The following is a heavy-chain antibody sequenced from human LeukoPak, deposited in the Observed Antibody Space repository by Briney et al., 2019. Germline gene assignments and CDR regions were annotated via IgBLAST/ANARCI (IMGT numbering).Heavy chain of an antibody. CDR1: GYTFTGYY. J-gene: IGHJ4*02. V-gene: IGHV1-2*02. CDR2: INPNSGGT. D-gene: IGHD5-18*01. Sequence: ASVKVSCKASGYTFTGYYMHWVRQAPGQGLEWMGWINPNSGGTNYAQKFQGRVTMTEDTSTDTAYMELSSLRSKDTAVYYCARGVDTAHEGYWGQGTLVTVSS. CDR3: ARGVDTAHEGY.